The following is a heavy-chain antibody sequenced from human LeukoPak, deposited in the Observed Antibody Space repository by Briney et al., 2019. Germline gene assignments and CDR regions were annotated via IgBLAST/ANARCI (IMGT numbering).Heavy chain of an antibody. CDR3: AKSGGWWAFDF. V-gene: IGHV4-39*07. CDR1: GGSISIESYY. J-gene: IGHJ4*02. D-gene: IGHD2-8*02. Sequence: SETLSLTCSVSGGSISIESYYWGWIRQPPGKGLEWIGSIFHSGNTYYNPSLKSRVTMSLDTSKSHISLKVSSVTAADTAVYYCAKSGGWWAFDFWGQGTPVTVSS. CDR2: IFHSGNT.